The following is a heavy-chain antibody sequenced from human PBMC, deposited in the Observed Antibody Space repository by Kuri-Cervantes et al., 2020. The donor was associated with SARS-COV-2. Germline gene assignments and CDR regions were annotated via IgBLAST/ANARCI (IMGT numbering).Heavy chain of an antibody. CDR1: GFTFSGHW. Sequence: GESLKISCAAFGFTFSGHWIHWVRQAPGKGLVWVSRINPDGSYTNNADSVKGRLTLSRDNAKNMLFLQMNSLRAEDTAVYYCVRDGDHWNFDCWGQGTLVTVSS. CDR3: VRDGDHWNFDC. CDR2: INPDGSYT. V-gene: IGHV3-74*01. D-gene: IGHD1-1*01. J-gene: IGHJ4*02.